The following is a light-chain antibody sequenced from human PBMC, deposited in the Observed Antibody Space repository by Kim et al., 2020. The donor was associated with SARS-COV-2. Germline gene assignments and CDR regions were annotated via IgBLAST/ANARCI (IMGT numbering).Light chain of an antibody. V-gene: IGLV1-44*01. CDR2: SDD. J-gene: IGLJ3*02. Sequence: GQRVTNSCSGSSSNIGSNTVNWYQQFPGTAPQLLIASDDRRPSGVSDRVSCSKSGTSASLAISALRSEDEADYYCATWDDSLDVWMFGGGTQLTVL. CDR1: SSNIGSNT. CDR3: ATWDDSLDVWM.